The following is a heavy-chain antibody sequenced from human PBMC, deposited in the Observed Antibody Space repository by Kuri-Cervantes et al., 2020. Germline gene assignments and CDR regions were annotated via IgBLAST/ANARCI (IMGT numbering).Heavy chain of an antibody. D-gene: IGHD3-10*01. Sequence: GESLKISFAASGFTFSSYSMNWVRQAPGKGLEWVSYISSSSSTIYYADSVKGRFTISRDNAKNSLYLQMNSLRAEDTAVYYCAKDWARGGRADAFDIWGQGTMVTVSS. V-gene: IGHV3-48*01. CDR3: AKDWARGGRADAFDI. CDR1: GFTFSSYS. CDR2: ISSSSSTI. J-gene: IGHJ3*02.